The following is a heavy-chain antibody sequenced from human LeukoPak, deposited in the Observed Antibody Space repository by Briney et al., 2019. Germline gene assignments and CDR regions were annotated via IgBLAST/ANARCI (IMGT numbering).Heavy chain of an antibody. D-gene: IGHD6-19*01. CDR1: GGSISSYY. V-gene: IGHV4-59*08. J-gene: IGHJ6*02. Sequence: SETLSLTRTVSGGSISSYYWSWIRQPPGKGLEWIGYIYYSGSTNYNPSLKSRVTISVDTSKNQFSLKLSSVTAADTAVYYCARSKKQWLVRGYYYGMDVWGQGTTVTVSS. CDR2: IYYSGST. CDR3: ARSKKQWLVRGYYYGMDV.